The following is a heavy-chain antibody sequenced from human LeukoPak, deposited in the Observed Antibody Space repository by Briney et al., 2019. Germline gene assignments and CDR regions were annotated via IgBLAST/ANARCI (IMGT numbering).Heavy chain of an antibody. CDR2: IYYSGST. D-gene: IGHD3-10*01. Sequence: SETLSLTCTVSGGSISSGGYYWSWIRQHPGKGLEWIGYIYYSGSTYYNPSLKSRVTITVDTSKNQFSLKLSSVTAADTAVYYCARDPDYYGSGRDWGQGTLVTVSS. J-gene: IGHJ4*02. V-gene: IGHV4-31*03. CDR3: ARDPDYYGSGRD. CDR1: GGSISSGGYY.